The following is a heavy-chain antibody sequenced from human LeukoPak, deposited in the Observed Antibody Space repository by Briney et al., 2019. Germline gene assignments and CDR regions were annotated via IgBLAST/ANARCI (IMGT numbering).Heavy chain of an antibody. Sequence: GGSLRLSCAASGFTFNKYAMNWVRQAPGKGLDWVSAISGSGGDTYYADSVKGRFTISRDISKNTLYLQMNSLGAEDTAVYYCAKDFKAAAGPFDYWGQGTLVTVSS. CDR1: GFTFNKYA. V-gene: IGHV3-23*01. J-gene: IGHJ4*02. CDR2: ISGSGGDT. D-gene: IGHD6-13*01. CDR3: AKDFKAAAGPFDY.